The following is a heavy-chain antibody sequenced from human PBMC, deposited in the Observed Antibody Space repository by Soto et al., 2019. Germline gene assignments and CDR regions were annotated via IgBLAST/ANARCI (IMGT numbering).Heavy chain of an antibody. J-gene: IGHJ6*02. Sequence: QVQLVQSGAEVKKPGASVKVSCKASGYTFTSYGISWVRQAPGQGLEWMGWISAFNGNTNYAQKLQGRVTMTTDTSTSTAYKGLRSLKSNDTAVYHWARRDLSSYYYGMDFWGQGTTVTVSS. V-gene: IGHV1-18*01. CDR1: GYTFTSYG. CDR3: ARRDLSSYYYGMDF. CDR2: ISAFNGNT.